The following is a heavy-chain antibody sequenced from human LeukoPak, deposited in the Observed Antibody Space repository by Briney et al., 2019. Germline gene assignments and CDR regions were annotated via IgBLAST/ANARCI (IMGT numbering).Heavy chain of an antibody. CDR1: GLTFSDFW. J-gene: IGHJ4*02. D-gene: IGHD5-18*01. Sequence: PGGSLRLSCAASGLTFSDFWMHWVRQPPGKGLVWVALVKGDGRTTIYADSVKGRFTISRDNAKNTLCLQMNSLRADDSGVYYCSTGHSYRYDYWGQGVLVTVSS. CDR3: STGHSYRYDY. V-gene: IGHV3-74*01. CDR2: VKGDGRTT.